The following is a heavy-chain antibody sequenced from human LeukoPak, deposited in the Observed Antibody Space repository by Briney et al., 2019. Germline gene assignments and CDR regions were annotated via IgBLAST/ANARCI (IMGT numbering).Heavy chain of an antibody. Sequence: ASVTVSCKASGYTFTSYCISWMGQAPRQELQWVGWISDYNGNTKYQLNTNNAQKLQGRATLTTDPSTSTAYVELRSLRSDDTAIYYCARDLGVLTGTFFDFWGQGTLVTVSS. CDR1: GYTFTSYC. D-gene: IGHD3-9*01. CDR3: ARDLGVLTGTFFDF. J-gene: IGHJ4*02. CDR2: ISDYNGNTKYQLNT. V-gene: IGHV1-18*01.